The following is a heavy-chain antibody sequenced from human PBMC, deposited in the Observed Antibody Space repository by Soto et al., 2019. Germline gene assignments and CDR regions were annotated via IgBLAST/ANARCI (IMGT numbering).Heavy chain of an antibody. D-gene: IGHD5-18*01. CDR3: AGPGYSSQDY. CDR1: GFTFSSFA. J-gene: IGHJ4*02. CDR2: ISGSGDGT. V-gene: IGHV3-23*01. Sequence: GGSLRLSCAASGFTFSSFALSWVRQAPGKGLEWVSAISGSGDGTDYADSVKGRFTISRNNSKNTLYLQMNSLRAEDTAVYYCAGPGYSSQDYWGQGALVTVSS.